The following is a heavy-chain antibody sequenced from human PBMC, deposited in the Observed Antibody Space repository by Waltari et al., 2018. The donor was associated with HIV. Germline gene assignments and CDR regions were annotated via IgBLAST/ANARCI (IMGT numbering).Heavy chain of an antibody. CDR3: ARVPIEGATSAGAFDI. CDR2: INHSGST. J-gene: IGHJ3*02. CDR1: GGSFSGYY. D-gene: IGHD1-26*01. V-gene: IGHV4-34*01. Sequence: QVQLQQWGAGLLKPSETLSLTCAVYGGSFSGYYWSWIRQPPGKGLEWIGEINHSGSTNYNPSLKSRVTISVDTSKNQFSLKLSSVTAADTAVYYCARVPIEGATSAGAFDIWGQGTMVTVSS.